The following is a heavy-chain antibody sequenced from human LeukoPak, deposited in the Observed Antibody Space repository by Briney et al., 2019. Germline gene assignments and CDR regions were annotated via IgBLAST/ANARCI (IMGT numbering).Heavy chain of an antibody. V-gene: IGHV4-61*01. D-gene: IGHD5-18*01. Sequence: SETLSLTCTVSGGSISSSTYYWGWIRQPPGKGLEWIGYIYYSGSTNYNPSLKSRVTISVDTSKNQFSLKLSSVTAADTAVYYCARDTQDSYGFHWFDPWGQGTLVTVSS. CDR3: ARDTQDSYGFHWFDP. CDR1: GGSISSSTYY. CDR2: IYYSGST. J-gene: IGHJ5*02.